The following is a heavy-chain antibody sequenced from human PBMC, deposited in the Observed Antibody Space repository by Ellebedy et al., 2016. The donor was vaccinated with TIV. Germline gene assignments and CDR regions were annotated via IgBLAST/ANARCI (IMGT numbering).Heavy chain of an antibody. CDR3: VREGDYDEFDI. Sequence: PGGSLRLSCAASGFTFSSYEMNWVRQAPGKGLEWVSYTTISGGTIYYADSVKGRFALSRDNAKKSLYLQMDSLRAEDTAIYYCVREGDYDEFDIWGQGTMVTVSS. J-gene: IGHJ3*02. CDR2: TTISGGTI. D-gene: IGHD4-17*01. CDR1: GFTFSSYE. V-gene: IGHV3-48*03.